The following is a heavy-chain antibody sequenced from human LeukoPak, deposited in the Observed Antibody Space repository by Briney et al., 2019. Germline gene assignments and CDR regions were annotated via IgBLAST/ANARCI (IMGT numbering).Heavy chain of an antibody. J-gene: IGHJ5*02. D-gene: IGHD6-13*01. V-gene: IGHV3-7*05. CDR3: ARDSSSWPNWFDP. CDR2: IKQDGSEK. Sequence: PGGSLRLSCAGSGFTFSSFWMSWVRQAPGKGLEWVANIKQDGSEKHYVDSVKGRFTISRDNAKNSLYLQMNSLRAEDTAVYYCARDSSSWPNWFDPWGQGTLVTVSS. CDR1: GFTFSSFW.